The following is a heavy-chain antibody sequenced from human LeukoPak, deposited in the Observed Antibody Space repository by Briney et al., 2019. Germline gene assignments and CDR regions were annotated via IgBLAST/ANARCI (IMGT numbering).Heavy chain of an antibody. D-gene: IGHD3-10*01. Sequence: GGSLRLSCTAFGFTFSNYAINWVRQAPGKGLEWVSSISGRGGSTYYADSVKGRFTISRDNSKNTLDLQMNSLRAEDTAVYFCAKGGEVRGIKPYYFFDYWGQGTLVTVSS. J-gene: IGHJ4*02. CDR1: GFTFSNYA. CDR2: ISGRGGST. CDR3: AKGGEVRGIKPYYFFDY. V-gene: IGHV3-23*01.